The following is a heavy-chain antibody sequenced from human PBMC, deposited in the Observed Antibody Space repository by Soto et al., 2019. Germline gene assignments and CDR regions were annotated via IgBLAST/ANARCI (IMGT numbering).Heavy chain of an antibody. J-gene: IGHJ4*02. CDR3: ASQRYCDDDCYVFDY. V-gene: IGHV4-34*01. CDR1: GASISSYY. CDR2: IHHSGST. Sequence: SETLSLTCTVSGASISSYYWGWVRQPPGKGLEWIGEIHHSGSTNYNPSLKSRVIISVDKSRNQFSLRLSSVTAADTAVYYCASQRYCDDDCYVFDYWGQGTLVTVSS. D-gene: IGHD2-21*02.